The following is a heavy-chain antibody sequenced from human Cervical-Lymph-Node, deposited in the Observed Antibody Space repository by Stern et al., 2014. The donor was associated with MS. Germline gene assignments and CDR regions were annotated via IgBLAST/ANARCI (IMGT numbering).Heavy chain of an antibody. CDR2: ITSDSSYI. CDR1: GFTFSTYS. V-gene: IGHV3-21*05. CDR3: ARDAMTTAARWFDP. Sequence: EVQLVESGGGLVKPGGSLRLSCAASGFTFSTYSMNWVRQAPGKGLEWVSYITSDSSYIYYADSLKGRFTISRDNAKNSLYLQMNSLRAEDTAVYYCARDAMTTAARWFDPWGQGTMVTVSS. J-gene: IGHJ5*02. D-gene: IGHD4-17*01.